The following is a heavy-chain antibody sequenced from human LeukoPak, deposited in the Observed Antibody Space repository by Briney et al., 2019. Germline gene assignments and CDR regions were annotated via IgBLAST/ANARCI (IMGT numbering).Heavy chain of an antibody. CDR3: ARGYYDSSGYYPYYFDY. Sequence: PGGSLRLSCAASGFTFSDYYISWVRQAPGKGLEWLSYISSSGSYTNYADSVKGRFTISRDNAKNSLYLQMNSLRAEDTAVYYCARGYYDSSGYYPYYFDYWGQGTLVTVSS. CDR2: ISSSGSYT. CDR1: GFTFSDYY. D-gene: IGHD3-22*01. V-gene: IGHV3-11*05. J-gene: IGHJ4*02.